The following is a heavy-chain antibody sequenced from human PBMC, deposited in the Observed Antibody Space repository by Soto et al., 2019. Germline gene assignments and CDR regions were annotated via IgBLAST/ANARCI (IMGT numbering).Heavy chain of an antibody. V-gene: IGHV3-33*01. D-gene: IGHD6-13*01. J-gene: IGHJ6*02. CDR2: IWYDGSNK. CDR3: ARGPLDSSSWYYYGMDV. Sequence: PGGSLRLSXAASGFTFSSYGMHWVRQSPGKGLEWVAVIWYDGSNKYYADSVKGRFTISRDNSKNTLYLQMNSLRAEDTAVYYCARGPLDSSSWYYYGMDVWGQGTTVTVSS. CDR1: GFTFSSYG.